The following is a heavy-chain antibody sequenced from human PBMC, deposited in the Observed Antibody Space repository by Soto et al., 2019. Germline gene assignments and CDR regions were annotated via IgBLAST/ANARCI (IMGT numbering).Heavy chain of an antibody. CDR1: GYTFTSYD. J-gene: IGHJ4*02. Sequence: ASVKVSCKASGYTFTSYDMNWVRQATGQGLEWMGWMNPNSGNTGYAQKFQGRVTMTRNTSISTAYMELSSLRSEDTAVYYCARIRRYCSSTSCLYYFDYWGQGTLVTVS. V-gene: IGHV1-8*01. D-gene: IGHD2-2*01. CDR3: ARIRRYCSSTSCLYYFDY. CDR2: MNPNSGNT.